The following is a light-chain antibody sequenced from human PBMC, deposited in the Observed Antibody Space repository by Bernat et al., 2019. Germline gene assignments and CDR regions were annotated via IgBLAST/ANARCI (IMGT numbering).Light chain of an antibody. CDR3: QQLNSFPIT. J-gene: IGKJ5*01. Sequence: DIQLTQSPSFLFASVGDRVTTTCRASQVIGTYVAWYQQKPGKAPNLLIYGASTLQYGVPSRFSGSGIGTEFTLTISSLQPDDSASYYCQQLNSFPITFGQGTRLEIK. CDR2: GAS. CDR1: QVIGTY. V-gene: IGKV1-9*01.